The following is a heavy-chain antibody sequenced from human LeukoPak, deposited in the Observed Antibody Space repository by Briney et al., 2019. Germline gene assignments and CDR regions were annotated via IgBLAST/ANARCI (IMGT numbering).Heavy chain of an antibody. CDR3: ATTRYCNGGSCFALDY. Sequence: GGSLRLSCAASGFTFSIYSMNWVRQAPGKGLEWVASISGSTTYIYYADSMKGRFTISIDNAKNSLFLQMNSLRAEDTAVYYCATTRYCNGGSCFALDYWGQGTLVTVSS. D-gene: IGHD2-15*01. J-gene: IGHJ4*02. CDR2: ISGSTTYI. CDR1: GFTFSIYS. V-gene: IGHV3-21*01.